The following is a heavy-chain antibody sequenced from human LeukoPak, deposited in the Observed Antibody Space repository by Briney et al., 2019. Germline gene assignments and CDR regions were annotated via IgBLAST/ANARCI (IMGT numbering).Heavy chain of an antibody. CDR1: GFTFGSYW. D-gene: IGHD2-15*01. Sequence: PGGSLRLSCVASGFTFGSYWMSWVRQAPGKGLEWVASIKQDGYEKYYVDSVKGRFIISRDNAKNSLYVRMNSLRAEDTAIYYCARDGYCTGGSCYADYWGPGTLVTASS. J-gene: IGHJ4*02. V-gene: IGHV3-7*03. CDR3: ARDGYCTGGSCYADY. CDR2: IKQDGYEK.